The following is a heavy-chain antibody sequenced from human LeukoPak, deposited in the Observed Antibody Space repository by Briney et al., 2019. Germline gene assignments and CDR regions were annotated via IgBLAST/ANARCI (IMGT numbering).Heavy chain of an antibody. V-gene: IGHV3-30*02. CDR1: GLTFGGYG. CDR2: IRYDGSNK. J-gene: IGHJ4*02. D-gene: IGHD2-15*01. CDR3: AKDDLLGRMAPNSYFDY. Sequence: GGSLRLSCAASGAASGLTFGGYGMHWVRQAPGKGLEWVAFIRYDGSNKYYADSVKGRFTISRDNSKNTLYLQMNSLRAEDTAVYYCAKDDLLGRMAPNSYFDYWGQGTLVTVSS.